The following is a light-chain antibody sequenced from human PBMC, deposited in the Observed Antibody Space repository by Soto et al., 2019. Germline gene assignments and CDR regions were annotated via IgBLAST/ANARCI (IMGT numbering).Light chain of an antibody. Sequence: DIQMTQSPSTLSASVGDRVAITCRASQSINNLLVWYQQKPGKAPKLLIYKASRLESGVPSRFSGSGSGTEFTLTISSLQPDDFATYYCQQYYSYPWTFGQGTKEEIK. CDR2: KAS. CDR1: QSINNL. CDR3: QQYYSYPWT. V-gene: IGKV1-5*03. J-gene: IGKJ1*01.